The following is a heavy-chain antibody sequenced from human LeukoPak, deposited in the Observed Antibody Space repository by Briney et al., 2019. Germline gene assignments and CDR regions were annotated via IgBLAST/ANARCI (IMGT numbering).Heavy chain of an antibody. CDR3: GKQETVMVQGRFAFDI. CDR1: GGSLSGSH. V-gene: IGHV4-34*01. J-gene: IGHJ3*02. CDR2: INDSGTA. Sequence: SETLSLTCAVFGGSLSGSHLSWIRQLPGKGLEWIGEINDSGTANNNPSLKNQVTITVDPSKNQFSLKLSSVTAADTAVYYCGKQETVMVQGRFAFDIWGQGTVVTASS. D-gene: IGHD3-10*01.